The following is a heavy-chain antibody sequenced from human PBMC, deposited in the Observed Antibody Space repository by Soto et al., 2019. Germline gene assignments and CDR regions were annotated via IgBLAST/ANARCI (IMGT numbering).Heavy chain of an antibody. J-gene: IGHJ4*02. D-gene: IGHD3-22*01. Sequence: PSETLSLTCAVSGGSISSGGSSWTWIRQPPGKGLEWIGYIYHSGSTYYNPSLKSRVTISVDRSKNQFSLKLTSVTAADTAVYYCARGPVVNFDSWGQGTLVTVSS. CDR1: GGSISSGGSS. CDR2: IYHSGST. CDR3: ARGPVVNFDS. V-gene: IGHV4-30-2*01.